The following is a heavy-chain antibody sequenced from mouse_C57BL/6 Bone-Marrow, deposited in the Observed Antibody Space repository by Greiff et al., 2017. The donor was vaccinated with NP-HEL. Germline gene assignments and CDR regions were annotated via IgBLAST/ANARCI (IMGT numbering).Heavy chain of an antibody. V-gene: IGHV5-6*01. CDR1: GFTFSSYG. D-gene: IGHD2-10*01. CDR2: ISSGGSYT. Sequence: VQLQESGGDLVKPGGSLKLSCAASGFTFSSYGMSWVRQTPDKRLEWVATISSGGSYTYYPDSVKGRFTISRDNAKNTLYLQMSSLKSEDTAMYYCARQAYYGNPAWFAYWGQGTLVTVSA. CDR3: ARQAYYGNPAWFAY. J-gene: IGHJ3*01.